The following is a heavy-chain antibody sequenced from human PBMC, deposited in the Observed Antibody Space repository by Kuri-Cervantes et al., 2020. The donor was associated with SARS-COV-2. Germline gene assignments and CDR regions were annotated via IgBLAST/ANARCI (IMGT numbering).Heavy chain of an antibody. CDR2: ISGSGGST. CDR3: AKDETWVTIFESSFDY. CDR1: GFTFSSYA. V-gene: IGHV3-23*01. D-gene: IGHD3-3*01. J-gene: IGHJ4*02. Sequence: GESLKISCAASGFTFSSYAMSWVRQAPGKGLEWVSAISGSGGSTYYADSVKGRFTISRDNSKNTLYLQMNSLRAEDTAVYYCAKDETWVTIFESSFDYWGQGTLVTVSS.